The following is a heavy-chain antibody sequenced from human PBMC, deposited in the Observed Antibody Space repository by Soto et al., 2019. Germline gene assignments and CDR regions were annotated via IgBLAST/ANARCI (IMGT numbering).Heavy chain of an antibody. D-gene: IGHD3-3*01. J-gene: IGHJ4*02. CDR2: IYPADSDT. V-gene: IGHV5-51*03. CDR1: GNSFISYW. CDR3: ARLLAARMSYIDY. Sequence: EVQLVQSGAEVKKPGESLKISCKGSGNSFISYWVGWVRQMPGEGLEWMGIIYPADSDTRYSPSFQGQVTISADRSINTAYLQWSSLKASDTAMYYCARLLAARMSYIDYWGQGTLVTVSS.